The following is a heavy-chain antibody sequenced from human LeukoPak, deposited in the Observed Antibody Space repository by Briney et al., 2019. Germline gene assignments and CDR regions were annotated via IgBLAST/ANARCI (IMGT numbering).Heavy chain of an antibody. Sequence: GGSLRLPCAASGFTFSIYSMNWVRQAPGKGLDWLSSITSSSNYIYYADSVKGRFTISRDNVQNSLYLQMNSLRAEDTAMYYCARDRGYFDNWGQGTLVTVSS. V-gene: IGHV3-21*01. CDR1: GFTFSIYS. J-gene: IGHJ4*02. CDR3: ARDRGYFDN. CDR2: ITSSSNYI.